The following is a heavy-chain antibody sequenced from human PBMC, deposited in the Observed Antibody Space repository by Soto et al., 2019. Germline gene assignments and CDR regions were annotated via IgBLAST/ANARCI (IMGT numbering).Heavy chain of an antibody. CDR2: IYYSGST. D-gene: IGHD2-2*01. Sequence: SRTPALTCTVHGGSISGSNYYCGGVRQPQGKELEWIASIYYSGSTYYNPPLKSRVAMSVDTSKNQFSLRLSSVTAADTAVYYCARSAKYCGSTECHVSWFGPWVQRSLVT. J-gene: IGHJ5*02. CDR1: GGSISGSNYY. V-gene: IGHV4-39*01. CDR3: ARSAKYCGSTECHVSWFGP.